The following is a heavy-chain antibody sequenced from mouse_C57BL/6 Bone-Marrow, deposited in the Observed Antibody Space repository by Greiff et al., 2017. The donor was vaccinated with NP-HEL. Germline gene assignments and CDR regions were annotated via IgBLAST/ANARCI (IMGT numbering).Heavy chain of an antibody. Sequence: EVKLVESGGGLVQPGGSLSLSCAASGFTFTDYYMSWVRQPPGKALEWLGFIRNKANGYTTEYSASVKGRFTISRDNSQSILYLQMNALRAEDSATYNCARYDSSGYVRPYYALDYWGQGTSVTVSS. J-gene: IGHJ4*01. D-gene: IGHD3-2*02. CDR1: GFTFTDYY. CDR3: ARYDSSGYVRPYYALDY. V-gene: IGHV7-3*01. CDR2: IRNKANGYTT.